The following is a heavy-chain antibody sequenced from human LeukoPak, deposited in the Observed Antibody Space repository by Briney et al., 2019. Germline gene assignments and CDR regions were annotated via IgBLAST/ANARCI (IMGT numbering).Heavy chain of an antibody. CDR2: ISAYNGNT. D-gene: IGHD6-13*01. CDR1: GYTFTSYG. CDR3: ARDRRYSILDGMDV. V-gene: IGHV1-18*01. J-gene: IGHJ6*02. Sequence: ASVKVSCKASGYTFTSYGISWVRQAPGQGLEWMGWISAYNGNTNYAQKLQGRVTMTTDTSTSTAYMELRSLRSDDTAVYYCARDRRYSILDGMDVWGQGTTVTVSS.